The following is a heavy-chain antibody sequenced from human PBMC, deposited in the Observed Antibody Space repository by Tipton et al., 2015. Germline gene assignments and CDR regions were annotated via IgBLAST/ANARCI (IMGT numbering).Heavy chain of an antibody. J-gene: IGHJ6*02. V-gene: IGHV3-53*01. CDR1: GFSVSTNY. CDR3: AKDDAYVGSDAVDF. Sequence: SLRLSCAASGFSVSTNYMTWVRQAPGKGLECVSIMYSDGTTYFADSVKGRFTISRDNSKDTLYLQMNSLRAEDTALYYCAKDDAYVGSDAVDFWGQGTTVTVSS. D-gene: IGHD2-2*01. CDR2: MYSDGTT.